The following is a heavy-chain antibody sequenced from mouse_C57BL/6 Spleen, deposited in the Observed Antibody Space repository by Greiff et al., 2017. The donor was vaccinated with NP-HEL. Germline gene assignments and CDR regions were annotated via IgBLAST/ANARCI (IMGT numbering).Heavy chain of an antibody. CDR2: IYPGDGDT. V-gene: IGHV1-82*01. D-gene: IGHD4-1*01. Sequence: QVQLQQSGPELVKPGASVKISCKASGYAFSSSWMNWVKQRPGKGLEWIGRIYPGDGDTNYNGKFKGKATLNADKSSSTAYMQLSSLTSEDTAVYFCARWNWDYWGQGTTLTVSS. CDR1: GYAFSSSW. CDR3: ARWNWDY. J-gene: IGHJ2*01.